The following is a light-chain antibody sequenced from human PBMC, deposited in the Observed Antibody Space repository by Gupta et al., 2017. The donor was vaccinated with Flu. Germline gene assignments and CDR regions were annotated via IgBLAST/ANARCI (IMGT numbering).Light chain of an antibody. CDR2: GAS. J-gene: IGKJ2*01. CDR3: QQYGSSLYI. Sequence: EIVLTQSPDTLSLSPGQRATLSCRASQSVSSSYFAWYQQKPGQAPRLLMYGASNRAIGIPDRFSGSGSGTDFTLTISRLEAEDFAVYYCQQYGSSLYIFGQGTKMEI. CDR1: QSVSSSY. V-gene: IGKV3-20*01.